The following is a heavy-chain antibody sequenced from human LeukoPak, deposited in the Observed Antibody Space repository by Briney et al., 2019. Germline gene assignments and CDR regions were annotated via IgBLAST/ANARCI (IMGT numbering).Heavy chain of an antibody. J-gene: IGHJ4*02. CDR2: ISYDGSNK. V-gene: IGHV3-30-3*01. Sequence: GGSLRLSCEASGLILRSYWMSWVRQVPGKGLEWVAVISYDGSNKYYADSVKGRFTISRDNSKNTLYLQMNSLRAEDTAVYYCARSRDSGPFDYWGQGTLVTVSS. CDR1: GLILRSYW. D-gene: IGHD5-24*01. CDR3: ARSRDSGPFDY.